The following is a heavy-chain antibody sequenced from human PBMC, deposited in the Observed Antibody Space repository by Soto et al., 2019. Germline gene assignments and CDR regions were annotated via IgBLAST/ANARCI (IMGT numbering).Heavy chain of an antibody. CDR1: GFAFSRHG. CDR2: IVRDGSED. J-gene: IGHJ4*02. Sequence: QVQLVESGGGVVQPGRSLRLSCAASGFAFSRHGMHWVRQAPGKGLEWVAVIVRDGSEDYYADSVEVRFTISRDTSKNTLYLEMNNLRPEVTAVYYCARDDDYEDNGLECLGKGTLVTVSS. D-gene: IGHD4-17*01. CDR3: ARDDDYEDNGLEC. V-gene: IGHV3-33*01.